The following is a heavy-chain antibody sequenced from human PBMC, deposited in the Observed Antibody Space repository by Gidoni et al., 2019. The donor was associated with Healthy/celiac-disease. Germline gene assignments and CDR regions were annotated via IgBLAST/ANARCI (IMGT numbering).Heavy chain of an antibody. J-gene: IGHJ4*02. CDR3: ARGRGYYDYVWGSYRYTNFDY. V-gene: IGHV4-34*01. D-gene: IGHD3-16*02. Sequence: LSLTCAVYVGSFSGYYWSWIRQPPGKGLEWIGEINHSGSTNYNPSLKSRVTISVDTAKNQFSLKLSSVTAADTAVYYCARGRGYYDYVWGSYRYTNFDYWGQGTLVTVSS. CDR2: INHSGST. CDR1: VGSFSGYY.